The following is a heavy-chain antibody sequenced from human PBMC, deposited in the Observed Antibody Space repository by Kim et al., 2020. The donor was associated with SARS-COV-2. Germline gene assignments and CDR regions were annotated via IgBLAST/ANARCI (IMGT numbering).Heavy chain of an antibody. CDR2: GTT. CDR3: ARDLGGFDY. D-gene: IGHD3-16*01. Sequence: GTTTYARKFQGRVTMTRDTPTRPGYMELSSLTSEDTAVYYCARDLGGFDYWGQGTLVTVSS. V-gene: IGHV1-46*01. J-gene: IGHJ4*02.